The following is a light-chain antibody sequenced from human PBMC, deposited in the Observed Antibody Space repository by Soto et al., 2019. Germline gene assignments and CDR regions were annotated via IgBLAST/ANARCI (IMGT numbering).Light chain of an antibody. CDR2: AAS. V-gene: IGKV1-27*01. J-gene: IGKJ4*01. CDR3: QKFNAFPT. Sequence: DIQMTQSPSSLSASVGDRVTITCRASQAINNYLAWYQQKPGKVPTLLISAASTLQSGAPSRFSGSGSGTDFTLTISSLQPEDVATYYCQKFNAFPTFGGGTKVQI. CDR1: QAINNY.